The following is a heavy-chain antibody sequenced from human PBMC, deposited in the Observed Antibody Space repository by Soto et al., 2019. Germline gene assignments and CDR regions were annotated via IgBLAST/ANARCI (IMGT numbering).Heavy chain of an antibody. V-gene: IGHV4-31*03. CDR2: ISYGGST. CDR3: SRGILV. Sequence: QVQLQESGPGLVKPSQTLSLTCTVSGGSINSGGYCWSWIRQHPGKGLDWIGCISYGGSTSYDPSLKSRVTISVDTSKNQFSLKLTSVTAADTAVYYCSRGILVWGQGALITVSS. CDR1: GGSINSGGYC. J-gene: IGHJ4*02. D-gene: IGHD5-18*01.